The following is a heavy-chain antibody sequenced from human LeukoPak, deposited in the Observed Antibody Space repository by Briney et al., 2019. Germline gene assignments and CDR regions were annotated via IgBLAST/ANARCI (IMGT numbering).Heavy chain of an antibody. CDR3: ARNAVAGFYYFDY. J-gene: IGHJ4*02. CDR1: GGTFSSYA. Sequence: GASVKVSCTASGGTFSSYAISWVRQAPGQGLEWMGGIIPIFGTANYAQKSQGRVTITADESTSTAYMELSSLRSEDTAVYYCARNAVAGFYYFDYWGQGTLVTVSS. V-gene: IGHV1-69*13. D-gene: IGHD6-19*01. CDR2: IIPIFGTA.